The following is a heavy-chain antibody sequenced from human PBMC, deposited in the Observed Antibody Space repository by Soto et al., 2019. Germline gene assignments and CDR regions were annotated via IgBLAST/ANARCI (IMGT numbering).Heavy chain of an antibody. D-gene: IGHD6-13*01. CDR2: ISSSSSYI. CDR1: GFTFSSYS. V-gene: IGHV3-21*01. CDR3: AREIAAAGSYYGMDV. Sequence: EVQLVESGGGLVKPGGSLRLSCAASGFTFSSYSMNWVRQAPGKGLEWVSSISSSSSYIYYADSVKGRFTISRDNAKNSLYLQMNSLRAEDTAVYYCAREIAAAGSYYGMDVWGQGTTVTVSS. J-gene: IGHJ6*02.